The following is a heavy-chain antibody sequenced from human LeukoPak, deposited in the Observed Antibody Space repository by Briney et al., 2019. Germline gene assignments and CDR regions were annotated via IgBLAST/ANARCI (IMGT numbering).Heavy chain of an antibody. CDR3: MRGRDAYKSNTFDI. D-gene: IGHD5-24*01. Sequence: SVKVSCKAFGGTFSSHSISWVRQAPGQGLEWMGGIIPIFGTSNYAQKFQGRVTISADESTSTGYVELSSLRSEDTAVYYCMRGRDAYKSNTFDIWGQGTMVTVSS. CDR1: GGTFSSHS. J-gene: IGHJ3*02. V-gene: IGHV1-69*13. CDR2: IIPIFGTS.